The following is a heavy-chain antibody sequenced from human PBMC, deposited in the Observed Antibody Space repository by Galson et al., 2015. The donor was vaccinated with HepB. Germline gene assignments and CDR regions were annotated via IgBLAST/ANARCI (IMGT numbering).Heavy chain of an antibody. CDR1: GYTFTGYY. CDR3: ARCYYGSGSRKGAYYYYYYMDV. V-gene: IGHV1-2*06. CDR2: INPNSGGT. D-gene: IGHD3-10*01. Sequence: QSGAEVKKPGASVKVSCKASGYTFTGYYMHWVRQAPGQGLEWMGRINPNSGGTNYAQKFQGRVTMTRDTSISTAYMELSRLRSDDTAVYYCARCYYGSGSRKGAYYYYYYMDVWGKGTTVTVSS. J-gene: IGHJ6*03.